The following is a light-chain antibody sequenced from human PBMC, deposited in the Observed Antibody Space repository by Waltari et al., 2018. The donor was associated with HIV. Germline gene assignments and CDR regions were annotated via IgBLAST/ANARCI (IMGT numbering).Light chain of an antibody. CDR1: SSAIGGYPF. CDR3: CSYAGSYTYWV. V-gene: IGLV2-11*01. CDR2: DVS. J-gene: IGLJ3*02. Sequence: QSALTQPRSVSGSPGQSVTISCTGTSSAIGGYPFVSWYQHHPGKAPQLIMFDVSVRPSGVPDRFFGSKSGNTASLTISGLQAEDEADYYCCSYAGSYTYWVFGGGTKVTVL.